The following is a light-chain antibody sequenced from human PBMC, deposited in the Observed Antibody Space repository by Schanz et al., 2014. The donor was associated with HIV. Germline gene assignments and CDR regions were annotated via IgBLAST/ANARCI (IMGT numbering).Light chain of an antibody. CDR2: ANN. CDR1: TSNIGSNH. V-gene: IGLV1-44*01. CDR3: AAWDDSLNGWV. Sequence: QSVLTQPPSASGTPGQRVTISCSGSTSNIGSNHVDWYQQLPGTAPRLLIQANNQRPSGVPDRFSGSKSGTSASLAISGLRSEDEADYHCAAWDDSLNGWVFGGGTKLPS. J-gene: IGLJ3*02.